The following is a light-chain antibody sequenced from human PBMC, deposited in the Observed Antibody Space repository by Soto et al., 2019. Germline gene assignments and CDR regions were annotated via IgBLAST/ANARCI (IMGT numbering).Light chain of an antibody. J-gene: IGKJ4*01. Sequence: EIVMTQSPATLSVSPGERATLSCRASQTVNNNLAWYQQKPGQAPRLLIYGASARATGIPARFSGSGSGTEFTLTISSLQSEDFAVYYCQPYSNWPLTFGGGTKVEIK. CDR1: QTVNNN. CDR2: GAS. CDR3: QPYSNWPLT. V-gene: IGKV3-15*01.